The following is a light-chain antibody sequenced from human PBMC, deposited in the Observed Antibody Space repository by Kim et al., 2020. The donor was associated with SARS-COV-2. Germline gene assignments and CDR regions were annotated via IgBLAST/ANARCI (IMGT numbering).Light chain of an antibody. V-gene: IGKV1-33*01. CDR2: DAS. J-gene: IGKJ2*01. CDR1: PDISNY. Sequence: DIQMTQSPSSLSASVGDRVTITCQASPDISNYLNWYQQKPGKAPKLLIYDASNLETGVPSRFSGSGSGTDFTFTIRSLQPEDIATYCCQRYDTLPYTFGQGTKLEI. CDR3: QRYDTLPYT.